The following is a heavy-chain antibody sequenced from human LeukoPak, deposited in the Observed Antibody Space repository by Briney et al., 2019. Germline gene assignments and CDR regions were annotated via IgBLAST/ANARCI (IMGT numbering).Heavy chain of an antibody. CDR2: IYTSGST. D-gene: IGHD2-21*01. V-gene: IGHV4-61*02. J-gene: IGHJ5*02. CDR3: ARDAKAVIAPYNWFDP. CDR1: GGSISSGSYY. Sequence: SETLSLTCTVSGGSISSGSYYWSWIRQPAGKGLEGIGRIYTSGSTNYNPSLKSRVTISVDTSKNQFSLKLSSVTAADTAVYYCARDAKAVIAPYNWFDPWGQGTLVTVSS.